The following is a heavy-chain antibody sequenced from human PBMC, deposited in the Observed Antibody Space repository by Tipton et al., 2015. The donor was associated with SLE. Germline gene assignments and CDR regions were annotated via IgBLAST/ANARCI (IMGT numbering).Heavy chain of an antibody. V-gene: IGHV1-18*01. CDR2: ISAYNGNT. CDR1: GYTFTSYG. Sequence: QSGPEVKKPGASVKVSCKASGYTFTSYGISWVRQAPGQGLEWMGWISAYNGNTNYAQKLQGRVTMTTDTSTSTAYMELRSLRSDDRAVYYCAREGDSYCSSTSCYKGDAFDIWGQGTMVTVSS. J-gene: IGHJ3*02. D-gene: IGHD2-2*01. CDR3: AREGDSYCSSTSCYKGDAFDI.